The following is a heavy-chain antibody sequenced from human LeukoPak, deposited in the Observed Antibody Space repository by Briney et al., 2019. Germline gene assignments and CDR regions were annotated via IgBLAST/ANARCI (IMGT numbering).Heavy chain of an antibody. CDR3: ARDGTLRGHQAEGDY. CDR1: GFTFSSYA. CDR2: INQDGSQK. V-gene: IGHV3-7*01. Sequence: TGGSPRLSCAASGFTFSSYAMHWVRQAPGKGLEWVANINQDGSQKNYLDSVKGRFTISRDNAKNSLYLQMNSLGAEDTAVYYCARDGTLRGHQAEGDYWGQGTLVTVSS. D-gene: IGHD2/OR15-2a*01. J-gene: IGHJ4*02.